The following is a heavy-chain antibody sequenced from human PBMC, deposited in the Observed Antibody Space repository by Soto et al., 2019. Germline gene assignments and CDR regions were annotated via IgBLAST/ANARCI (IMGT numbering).Heavy chain of an antibody. Sequence: PGGSLRLSCAASGFSFSGYDMHWVRQATGKGLEWVSAIDSAGDTYCPDSVKGRFTISRENAENSCYLHMSSLTAEDTAVYYCATATADWAFDYWGQGTVVTVSS. J-gene: IGHJ4*02. CDR1: GFSFSGYD. CDR2: IDSAGDT. CDR3: ATATADWAFDY. D-gene: IGHD2-21*02. V-gene: IGHV3-13*01.